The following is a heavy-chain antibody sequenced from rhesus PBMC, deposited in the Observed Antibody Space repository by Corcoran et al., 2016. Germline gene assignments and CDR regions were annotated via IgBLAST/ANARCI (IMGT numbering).Heavy chain of an antibody. CDR3: ARQGYNQDF. D-gene: IGHD5-42*01. V-gene: IGHV4-65*01. CDR2: IGVASGGT. Sequence: QVQLQESGPGLVKPSETLSLTCAVSGGSISSSNWLSWIRPPPGKGLEWIGYIGVASGGTYYNPSLKSRVTISPDTSKNQFSLRLSSVTAADTAVYYCARQGYNQDFWGQGVLVTVSS. J-gene: IGHJ4*01. CDR1: GGSISSSNW.